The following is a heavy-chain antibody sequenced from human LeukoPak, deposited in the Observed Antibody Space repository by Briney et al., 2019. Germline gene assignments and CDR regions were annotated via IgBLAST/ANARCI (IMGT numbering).Heavy chain of an antibody. CDR3: ARDQYCSGGSCYPYYYGMDV. J-gene: IGHJ6*02. Sequence: GGSLRLSCAASGFTFSSYWMHWGRQAPGKGLVWVSRINSDGSSTSYADSVKGRFTISRDNAKNTLYLQMNSLRAEDTAVYYCARDQYCSGGSCYPYYYGMDVWGQGTTVTVSS. CDR1: GFTFSSYW. CDR2: INSDGSST. D-gene: IGHD2-15*01. V-gene: IGHV3-74*01.